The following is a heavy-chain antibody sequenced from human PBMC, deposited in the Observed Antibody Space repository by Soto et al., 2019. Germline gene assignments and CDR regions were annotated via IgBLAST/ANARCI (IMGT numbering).Heavy chain of an antibody. V-gene: IGHV3-23*01. CDR3: ARAGTNYGMDV. CDR1: GFTFSSYA. Sequence: PGESLKISCAASGFTFSSYAMSWVRQAPGKGLEWVSAISGSGGSTYYADSVKGRFTISRDNAKNSLYLQMNSLRAEDTAVYYCARAGTNYGMDVWGQGTKVTVSS. CDR2: ISGSGGST. J-gene: IGHJ6*02.